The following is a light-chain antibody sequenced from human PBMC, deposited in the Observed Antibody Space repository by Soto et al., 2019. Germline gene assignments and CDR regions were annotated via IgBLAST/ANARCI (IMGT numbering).Light chain of an antibody. Sequence: SYELTQPPSVSVSPGQTASITCSGDKLGDTYAFWYQQKPGQSPVLVIYQDSKRPSGIPERFSGSNSGKTATLTISGTQAMDEADYYCQAWDSSTYVVFGGGTKLTVL. V-gene: IGLV3-1*01. CDR2: QDS. CDR3: QAWDSSTYVV. J-gene: IGLJ2*01. CDR1: KLGDTY.